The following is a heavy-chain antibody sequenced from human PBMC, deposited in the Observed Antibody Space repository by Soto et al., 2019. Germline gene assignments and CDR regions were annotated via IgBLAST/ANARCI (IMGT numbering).Heavy chain of an antibody. CDR1: GGTFSSYA. CDR3: ATYCSCGSCYVSWFDP. CDR2: IIPIFGTA. V-gene: IGHV1-69*13. D-gene: IGHD2-15*01. J-gene: IGHJ5*02. Sequence: GASVKVSCKASGGTFSSYAISWVRQAPGQGLEWMGGIIPIFGTANYAQKFQGRVTITADESTSTAYMELSSLRSEDTAVYYCATYCSCGSCYVSWFDPWGQGTLVTVSS.